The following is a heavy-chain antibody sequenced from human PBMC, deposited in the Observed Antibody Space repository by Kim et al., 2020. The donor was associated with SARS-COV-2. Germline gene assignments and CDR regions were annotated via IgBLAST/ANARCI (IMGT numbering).Heavy chain of an antibody. J-gene: IGHJ4*02. CDR2: INHSGST. Sequence: SETLSLTCAVYGGSFSGYYWSWIRQPPGKGLEWIGEINHSGSTNYNPSLKSRVTISVDTSKNQFSLKLSSVTAADTAVYYCARGARPYYYGSGTYFDYWGQGTLVTVSS. D-gene: IGHD3-10*01. V-gene: IGHV4-34*01. CDR3: ARGARPYYYGSGTYFDY. CDR1: GGSFSGYY.